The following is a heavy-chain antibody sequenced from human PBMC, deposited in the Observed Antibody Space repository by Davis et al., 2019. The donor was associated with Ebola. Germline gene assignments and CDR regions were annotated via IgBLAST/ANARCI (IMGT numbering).Heavy chain of an antibody. CDR1: GFTFRRYA. Sequence: GESLKISCAASGFTFRRYAIHWVRQAPGKGLEWVALISFDGSNVDYAGSLKGRFTISRDNSQNMVHLQMNSLRAEDTAVYYCAREGITFGGVIFDYWGQGSLVTVSS. D-gene: IGHD3-16*01. CDR2: ISFDGSNV. J-gene: IGHJ4*02. CDR3: AREGITFGGVIFDY. V-gene: IGHV3-30-3*01.